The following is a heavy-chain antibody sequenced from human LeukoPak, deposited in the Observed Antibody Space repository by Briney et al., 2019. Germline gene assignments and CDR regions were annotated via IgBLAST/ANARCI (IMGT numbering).Heavy chain of an antibody. V-gene: IGHV1-2*02. Sequence: GASVKVSCKASGYTFTGYYMHWVRQAPGRGLEWMGWINPNSGGTNYAQKFQGRVTMTRDTSISTAYMELSRLRSDDTAVYYCARQMIVVADAFDIWGQGTMVTVSS. CDR1: GYTFTGYY. CDR3: ARQMIVVADAFDI. J-gene: IGHJ3*02. D-gene: IGHD3-22*01. CDR2: INPNSGGT.